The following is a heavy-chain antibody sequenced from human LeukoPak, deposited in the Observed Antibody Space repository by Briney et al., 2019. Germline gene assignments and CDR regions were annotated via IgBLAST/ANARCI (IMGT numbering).Heavy chain of an antibody. J-gene: IGHJ5*02. CDR2: ISAYNGNT. V-gene: IGHV1-18*04. Sequence: VASVKVSCKASGYTFTGYYMHWVRQAPGQGLEWMGWISAYNGNTNYAQKLQGRVTMTTDTSTSTAYMELRSLRSDDTAVYYCARLVVVPAARGYNWFDPWGQGTLVTVSS. CDR1: GYTFTGYY. CDR3: ARLVVVPAARGYNWFDP. D-gene: IGHD2-2*01.